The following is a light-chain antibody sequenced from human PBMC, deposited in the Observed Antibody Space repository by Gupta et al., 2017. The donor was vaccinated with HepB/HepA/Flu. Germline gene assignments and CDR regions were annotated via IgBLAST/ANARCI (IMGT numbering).Light chain of an antibody. CDR2: GKN. CDR1: SLRSYF. J-gene: IGLJ1*01. CDR3: NSLYSSGNHYV. Sequence: SSELTQDPAVSVALGQTVRITCQGDSLRSYFGSWYQQKAGQAPVLVIYGKNNRPSGIPDRFSGSSLGNTASLIITGAQAEDEADYYCNSLYSSGNHYVFGTGTKVTVL. V-gene: IGLV3-19*01.